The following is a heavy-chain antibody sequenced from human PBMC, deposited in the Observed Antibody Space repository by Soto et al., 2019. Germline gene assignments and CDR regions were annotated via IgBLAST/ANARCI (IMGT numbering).Heavy chain of an antibody. CDR3: ARRRYCLSGDCFPNWFDP. J-gene: IGHJ5*02. CDR1: GASVTSPEHY. D-gene: IGHD2-21*02. CDR2: IYYGGST. V-gene: IGHV4-30-4*01. Sequence: PSETLSLTCGVSGASVTSPEHYWTWIRQSPGKGLEWIGYIYYGGSTVYNPSLKGRSTVSLDTSKNQFSLNLTSVTAADTAVYFCARRRYCLSGDCFPNWFDPWGQGTLVTVSS.